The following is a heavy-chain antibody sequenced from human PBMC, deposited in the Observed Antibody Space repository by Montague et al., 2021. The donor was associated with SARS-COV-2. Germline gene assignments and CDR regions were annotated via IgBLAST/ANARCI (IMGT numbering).Heavy chain of an antibody. D-gene: IGHD6-19*01. V-gene: IGHV4-4*07. CDR3: ARSTFYSSGWWDNWYFDL. CDR1: GGSISSYY. J-gene: IGHJ2*01. CDR2: FYTTGST. Sequence: SETLSLTCTVSGGSISSYYWSWIRQPAGKGLEWIGRFYTTGSTNYNPSFKSRVTMSVDTSKNQFSLKLSSVTAADTAVYYCARSTFYSSGWWDNWYFDLWGRGTLDTVSS.